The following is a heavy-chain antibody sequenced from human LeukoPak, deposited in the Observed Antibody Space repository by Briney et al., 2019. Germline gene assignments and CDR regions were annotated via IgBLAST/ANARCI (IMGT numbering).Heavy chain of an antibody. Sequence: ASVKVSCKASGYTFTSYGISWVRQAPGQGLEWMGWISAYNGNTNYAQKLQGRVTMTTDTSTSTAYMELRSLRSDDTAVYYCARGAAAGTEDDAFDIWGQGTMVTVSS. V-gene: IGHV1-18*01. CDR3: ARGAAAGTEDDAFDI. CDR1: GYTFTSYG. J-gene: IGHJ3*02. CDR2: ISAYNGNT. D-gene: IGHD6-13*01.